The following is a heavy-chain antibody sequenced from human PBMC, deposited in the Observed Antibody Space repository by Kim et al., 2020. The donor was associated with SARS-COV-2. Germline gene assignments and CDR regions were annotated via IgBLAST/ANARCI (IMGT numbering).Heavy chain of an antibody. CDR3: ARDQSGNYYDILTGPPHYYYYYGMDV. V-gene: IGHV3-30*04. D-gene: IGHD3-9*01. Sequence: GGSLRLSCAASGFTFSSYAMHWVRQAPGKGLEWVAVISYDGSNKYYADSVKGRFTISRDNSKNTLYLQMNSLRAEDTAVYYCARDQSGNYYDILTGPPHYYYYYGMDVWGQGTTVTVSS. CDR2: ISYDGSNK. J-gene: IGHJ6*02. CDR1: GFTFSSYA.